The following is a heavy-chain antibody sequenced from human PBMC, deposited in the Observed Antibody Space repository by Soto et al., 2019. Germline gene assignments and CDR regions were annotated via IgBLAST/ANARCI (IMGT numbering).Heavy chain of an antibody. CDR3: AKDKVGGMTPYYFDY. CDR2: ISGSGGST. D-gene: IGHD3-22*01. Sequence: GGSLRLSCGASGFTFSSYAMSWVRQAPGKGLEWVSGISGSGGSTYYADSVKGRFTISRDNSKNTLYLQMNSLRAEDTAVYYCAKDKVGGMTPYYFDYWGQGTLVTVSS. CDR1: GFTFSSYA. V-gene: IGHV3-23*01. J-gene: IGHJ4*02.